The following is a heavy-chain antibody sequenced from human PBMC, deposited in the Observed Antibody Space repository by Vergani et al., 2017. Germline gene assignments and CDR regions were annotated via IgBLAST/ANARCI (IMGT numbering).Heavy chain of an antibody. CDR2: IQFDGSNQ. D-gene: IGHD3-16*02. J-gene: IGHJ4*02. Sequence: QVQLVESGGGVVQRGGSLRLSCATSGFTLSNYDMQWIRQGPGKGLEFVAFIQFDGSNQYYADSVKGRFTISRDNAKNSLYLQMNSLRAEDTAVYYCARGTITFGGVIVITPWFDYWGQGTLVTVSS. CDR3: ARGTITFGGVIVITPWFDY. V-gene: IGHV3-30*02. CDR1: GFTLSNYD.